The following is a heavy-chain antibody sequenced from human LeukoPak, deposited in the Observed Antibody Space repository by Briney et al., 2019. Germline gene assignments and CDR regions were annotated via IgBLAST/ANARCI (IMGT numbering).Heavy chain of an antibody. CDR2: ISYDGSNK. CDR1: GFTFSSYA. V-gene: IGHV3-30-3*01. D-gene: IGHD3-16*01. J-gene: IGHJ4*02. CDR3: ARVYYVYVMPDYFDY. Sequence: PGGSLRLSCAASGFTFSSYAMHWVRQAPGKGLEWVAVISYDGSNKYYADSVKGRFTISRDNSKNTLYLQMNSLRAEDTAVYYCARVYYVYVMPDYFDYWGQGTLVTVSS.